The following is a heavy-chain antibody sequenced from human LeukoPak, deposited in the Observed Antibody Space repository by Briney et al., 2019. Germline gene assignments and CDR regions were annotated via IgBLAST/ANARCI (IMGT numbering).Heavy chain of an antibody. Sequence: ASVKVSCKASGGTFSSYAISWVRQAPGQGLEWMGGIIPIFGTANYAQKFQGRVTITADESTSTAYMELSSLRSEDTAVYYCASRVGYCSSTSCYYPEYYYYYMDVWGKGTTVTVSS. CDR1: GGTFSSYA. V-gene: IGHV1-69*13. CDR2: IIPIFGTA. D-gene: IGHD2-2*03. J-gene: IGHJ6*03. CDR3: ASRVGYCSSTSCYYPEYYYYYMDV.